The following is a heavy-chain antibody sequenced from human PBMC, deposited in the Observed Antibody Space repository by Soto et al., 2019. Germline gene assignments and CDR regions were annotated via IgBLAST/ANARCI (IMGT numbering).Heavy chain of an antibody. CDR1: GFTFSGYG. D-gene: IGHD2-2*01. J-gene: IGHJ6*02. CDR3: ARDGPGTSSLYYYYGMDV. V-gene: IGHV3-33*01. CDR2: IWYDGSNK. Sequence: HPGGSLRLSCAASGFTFSGYGMHWVRQAPGKGLEWVAVIWYDGSNKYYADSVKGRFTISRDNSKNTLYLQMNSLRAEDTAVYYCARDGPGTSSLYYYYGMDVWGQGTTVTV.